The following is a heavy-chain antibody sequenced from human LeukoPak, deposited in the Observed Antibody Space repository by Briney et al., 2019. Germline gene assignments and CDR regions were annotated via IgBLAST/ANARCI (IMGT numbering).Heavy chain of an antibody. D-gene: IGHD2-15*01. V-gene: IGHV4-34*01. Sequence: SETLSLTCAVYGGSFSGYYWSWIRQPPGKGLEWIGEINHSGSTNYNPSLKSRVTIPVDTSKNQFSLKLSSVTAADTAVYYCARAGPDHYSFDYWGQGTLVTVSS. CDR3: ARAGPDHYSFDY. CDR1: GGSFSGYY. J-gene: IGHJ4*02. CDR2: INHSGST.